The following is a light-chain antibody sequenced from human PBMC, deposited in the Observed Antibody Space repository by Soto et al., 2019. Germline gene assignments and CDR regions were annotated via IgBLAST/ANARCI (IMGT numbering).Light chain of an antibody. Sequence: DIHITQSPSTLSASVGDRVTITCRASQTVQSWLAWYQQIPGRAPKFLIFDAATMGSGVPSRFSGSRSGTEFTLITISLLPDDFAAYYCQQYYDYPLTFGGGTKVDIK. CDR2: DAA. V-gene: IGKV1-5*01. J-gene: IGKJ4*01. CDR1: QTVQSW. CDR3: QQYYDYPLT.